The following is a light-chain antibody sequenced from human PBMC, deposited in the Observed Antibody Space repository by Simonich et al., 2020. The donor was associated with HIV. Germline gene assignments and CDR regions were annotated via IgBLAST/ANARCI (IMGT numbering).Light chain of an antibody. J-gene: IGKJ4*01. CDR2: WAS. V-gene: IGKV4-1*01. Sequence: DIVMTQSPDSLAVSLGERATINCKSGQSVLYSSNNRNYLAWYQQKPGQPPKLLIYWASTRESGVPDRIRGSGSGTDFTLTISSLQAEDVAVYYCQQYYNTAPTFGGGTKVEIK. CDR3: QQYYNTAPT. CDR1: QSVLYSSNNRNY.